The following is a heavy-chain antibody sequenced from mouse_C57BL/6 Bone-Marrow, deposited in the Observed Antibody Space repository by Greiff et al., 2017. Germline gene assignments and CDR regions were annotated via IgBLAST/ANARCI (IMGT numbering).Heavy chain of an antibody. CDR2: IDPENGDT. J-gene: IGHJ4*01. D-gene: IGHD1-1*01. CDR1: GFNIKDDY. Sequence: VQLQQSGAELVRPGASVKLSCTASGFNIKDDYMHWVKQRPEQGLEWIGWIDPENGDTEYASKFQGKATITADTSSNTAYLQLSSLTSEDTAVYYCTATTVVDMDYGGQGTSVTVSS. CDR3: TATTVVDMDY. V-gene: IGHV14-4*01.